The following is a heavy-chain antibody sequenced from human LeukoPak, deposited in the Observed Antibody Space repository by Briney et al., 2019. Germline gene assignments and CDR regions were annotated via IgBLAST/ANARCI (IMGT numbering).Heavy chain of an antibody. J-gene: IGHJ4*02. CDR1: GYSISSGYY. D-gene: IGHD6-19*01. V-gene: IGHV4-38-2*02. CDR3: ARDDAVAGSSFDY. CDR2: MYHSGST. Sequence: SETLSLTCAVSGYSISSGYYWGWIRQPPGKGLEWIGSMYHSGSTYYNPSLKSRVSIVVDTSKNQFSLKLRSVTAADTAVYYCARDDAVAGSSFDYWGQGTLVTVSS.